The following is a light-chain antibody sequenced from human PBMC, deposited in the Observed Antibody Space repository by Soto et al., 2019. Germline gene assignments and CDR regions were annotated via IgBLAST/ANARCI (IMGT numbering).Light chain of an antibody. J-gene: IGKJ1*01. V-gene: IGKV3-15*01. CDR3: QHYNNWPPWT. CDR2: GAS. Sequence: EIVMTQSPATLSVSPGERATLSCRASQSVSNNLAWYQQKPGQAPRLLIYGASTRATGIPARFSGSGSGTEFTLTISSLQSGDFAVYYCQHYNNWPPWTFDQGTKVEIK. CDR1: QSVSNN.